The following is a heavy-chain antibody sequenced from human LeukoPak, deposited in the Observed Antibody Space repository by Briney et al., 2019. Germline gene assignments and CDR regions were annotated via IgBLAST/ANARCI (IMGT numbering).Heavy chain of an antibody. Sequence: GGSLRLSCGASGFTFRTSWMNWVRQAPGKGPEWVASINPDGSEKYSVDSVKGRFTISRDNAKNSLYLQMNSLRAEDTAVYYCAKTRVRGGEAFDYWGQGTLVTVSS. V-gene: IGHV3-7*01. J-gene: IGHJ4*02. CDR2: INPDGSEK. CDR3: AKTRVRGGEAFDY. D-gene: IGHD3-10*01. CDR1: GFTFRTSW.